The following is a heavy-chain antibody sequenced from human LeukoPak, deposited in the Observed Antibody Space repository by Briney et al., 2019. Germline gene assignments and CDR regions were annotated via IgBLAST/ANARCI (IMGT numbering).Heavy chain of an antibody. J-gene: IGHJ4*02. D-gene: IGHD3-9*01. CDR3: ARGILFDYYFDS. Sequence: SETLSLTCAVYGGSFSGHYWSWIRQSPGQGLEWIAEIHYSGATNYNPSLKSRVTISGDTSKNQVFLRMTSVTASDTALYYCARGILFDYYFDSWGQGTLVTVSS. CDR2: IHYSGAT. V-gene: IGHV4-34*01. CDR1: GGSFSGHY.